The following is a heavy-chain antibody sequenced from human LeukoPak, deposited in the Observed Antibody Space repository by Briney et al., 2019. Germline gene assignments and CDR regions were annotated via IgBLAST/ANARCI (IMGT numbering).Heavy chain of an antibody. V-gene: IGHV4-38-2*02. CDR3: ARHCKWKLLEYFDY. J-gene: IGHJ4*02. CDR1: GYSISSGYY. CDR2: IYHSGST. D-gene: IGHD1-26*01. Sequence: ASETLSLTCTVSGYSISSGYYWGWIRQPPGKGLEWIGSIYHSGSTYYNPSLKSRVTISVDTSKNQFSLKLSSVTAADTAVYYCARHCKWKLLEYFDYWGQGTLVTVSS.